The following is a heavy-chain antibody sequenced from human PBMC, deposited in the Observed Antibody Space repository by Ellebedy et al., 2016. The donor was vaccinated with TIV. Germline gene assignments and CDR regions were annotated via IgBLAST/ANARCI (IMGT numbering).Heavy chain of an antibody. CDR1: GFTFSSYA. V-gene: IGHV3-23*01. D-gene: IGHD3-10*01. J-gene: IGHJ4*02. CDR2: ISNTGSRT. Sequence: GESLKISCAASGFTFSSYAMSWVRQAPGKGLEWVSTISNTGSRTYYADPVEGRFIISRDNSKKTLYLQMNSLRAEDTAVYYCASSRYHYYLGNTIFVYWGQGTLVTVSS. CDR3: ASSRYHYYLGNTIFVY.